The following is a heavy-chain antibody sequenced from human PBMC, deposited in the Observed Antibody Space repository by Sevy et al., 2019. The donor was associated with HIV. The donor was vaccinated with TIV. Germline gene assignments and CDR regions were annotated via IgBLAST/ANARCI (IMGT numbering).Heavy chain of an antibody. J-gene: IGHJ4*02. CDR2: IKRKTDGGTT. D-gene: IGHD3-16*01. CDR3: TTALWGSYIRDY. CDR1: GFTFSNAW. Sequence: GGSLRLSCAASGFTFSNAWMSWVRQAPGKGLEWVGRIKRKTDGGTTDYAAPVKGRFTISRDDSKNTLYLQMNSLKTEDTAVYYCTTALWGSYIRDYWAQGTLVTVSS. V-gene: IGHV3-15*01.